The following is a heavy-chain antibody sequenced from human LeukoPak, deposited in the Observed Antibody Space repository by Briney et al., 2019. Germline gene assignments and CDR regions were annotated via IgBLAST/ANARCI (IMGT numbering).Heavy chain of an antibody. Sequence: GESLKISCKGSGYRFADYWIGWVRQMPGKGLEWMGIIYPGDSDTRYSPSFQGQVTISADKSISTAYLQWSSLKASDTAMYCCARLRNYDSTGYFDHWGQGILLTVSS. J-gene: IGHJ4*02. CDR1: GYRFADYW. CDR2: IYPGDSDT. D-gene: IGHD3-22*01. V-gene: IGHV5-51*01. CDR3: ARLRNYDSTGYFDH.